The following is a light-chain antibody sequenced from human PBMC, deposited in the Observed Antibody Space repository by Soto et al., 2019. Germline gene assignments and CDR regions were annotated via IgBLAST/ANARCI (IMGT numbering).Light chain of an antibody. Sequence: DIQMTQCPSTLSASVGDRVTITCRASQSLSSWLAWYQQKPGKAPRLLIYDASSLESGVTSRFSGSGSGTEFTLTISSLQPDDFATYYCQQYNSYSPTFGQGTKVEIK. V-gene: IGKV1-5*01. CDR3: QQYNSYSPT. CDR2: DAS. CDR1: QSLSSW. J-gene: IGKJ1*01.